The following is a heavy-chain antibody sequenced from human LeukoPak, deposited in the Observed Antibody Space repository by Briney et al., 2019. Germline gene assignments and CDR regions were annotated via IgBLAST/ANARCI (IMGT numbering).Heavy chain of an antibody. J-gene: IGHJ4*02. Sequence: ASETVSCKASGYTFSGYYLHWVRLAPGRGLEWLGWINPNSGGTTYAQKFRGRITMTRDTSINTAYMELSGLISNDTAVYYCARSDDLPEDFDCWGQGTLVTVSS. V-gene: IGHV1-2*02. CDR2: INPNSGGT. CDR3: ARSDDLPEDFDC. D-gene: IGHD1-1*01. CDR1: GYTFSGYY.